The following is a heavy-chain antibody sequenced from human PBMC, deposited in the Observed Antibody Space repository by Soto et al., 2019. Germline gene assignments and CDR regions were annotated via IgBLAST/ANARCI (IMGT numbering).Heavy chain of an antibody. D-gene: IGHD3-10*01. CDR3: ATEGGSGSTAFDI. V-gene: IGHV1-2*04. CDR2: INPNSGAT. Sequence: ASVKVSCKASGGTFSSYAISWVRQAPGQGLEWMGWINPNSGATNYAQKFQGWATMTRDTSTSTAYMELSRLRFDDTAVYYCATEGGSGSTAFDIWGQGTMVTVSS. CDR1: GGTFSSYA. J-gene: IGHJ3*02.